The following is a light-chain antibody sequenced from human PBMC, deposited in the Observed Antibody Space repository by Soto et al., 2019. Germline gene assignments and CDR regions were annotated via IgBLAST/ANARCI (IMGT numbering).Light chain of an antibody. CDR3: QQYYTRIT. J-gene: IGKJ5*01. CDR1: QSVLFSSDNKNY. Sequence: DSVMTQSPDSLAVSLGERATINCKSSQSVLFSSDNKNYLAWYQQKPGQPPKLLIYWASIRESGVPERFSGIGSGTDFPLTIISLQAEDAAIYFCQQYYTRITFGQGTRLEIK. V-gene: IGKV4-1*01. CDR2: WAS.